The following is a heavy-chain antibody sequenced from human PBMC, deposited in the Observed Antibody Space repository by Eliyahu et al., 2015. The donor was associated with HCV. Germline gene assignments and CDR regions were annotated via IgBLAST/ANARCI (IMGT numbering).Heavy chain of an antibody. D-gene: IGHD3-22*01. CDR3: ARTFGPDYYDSSGYYFDY. Sequence: KGRFTISRDNSKNTVYLQMDSLRAEDTAVYYCARTFGPDYYDSSGYYFDYWGQGTLVAVSS. V-gene: IGHV3-30*07. J-gene: IGHJ4*02.